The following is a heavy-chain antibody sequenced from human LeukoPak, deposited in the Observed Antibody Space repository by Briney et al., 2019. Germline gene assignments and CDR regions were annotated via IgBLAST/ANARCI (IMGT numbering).Heavy chain of an antibody. D-gene: IGHD5-12*01. J-gene: IGHJ4*02. V-gene: IGHV3-30-3*01. CDR3: ARSYSGYDRFDY. CDR1: GFTFSSYA. CDR2: IPYDGSNK. Sequence: GGSLRLSCAASGFTFSSYAMHWVRQAPGKGLEWVAVIPYDGSNKYYADSVKGRFTISRDNSKNTLYLQMNSLRAEDTAVYYCARSYSGYDRFDYWGQGTLVTVSS.